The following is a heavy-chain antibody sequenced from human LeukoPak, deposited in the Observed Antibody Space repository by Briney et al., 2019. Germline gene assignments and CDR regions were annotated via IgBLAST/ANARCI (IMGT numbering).Heavy chain of an antibody. D-gene: IGHD4-17*01. CDR2: ISDRGGST. Sequence: GGPLSLSCAAPGFTFSSNALSWVGKPPGKGLGWASSISDRGGSTYYADSVKGRFTISRDNSKNTRYLQMNSLRAEDTAVYYCAKVGDGDYGGFFDYWGQGTLVTVSS. V-gene: IGHV3-23*01. CDR3: AKVGDGDYGGFFDY. J-gene: IGHJ4*02. CDR1: GFTFSSNA.